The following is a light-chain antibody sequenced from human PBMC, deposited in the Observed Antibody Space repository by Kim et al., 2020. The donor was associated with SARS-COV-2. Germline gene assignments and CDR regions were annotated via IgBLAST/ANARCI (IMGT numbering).Light chain of an antibody. Sequence: QSALTQHASVSGSPGQSITISCTGTSSDVGGYNYVSWYQQHPGKAPKLMIYEVTNRPSGVSNRFSGSKSGNTASLAISGLQAEDEADYYCSSYTSSNTLLFGGGTQLTVL. J-gene: IGLJ2*01. CDR3: SSYTSSNTLL. CDR2: EVT. CDR1: SSDVGGYNY. V-gene: IGLV2-14*01.